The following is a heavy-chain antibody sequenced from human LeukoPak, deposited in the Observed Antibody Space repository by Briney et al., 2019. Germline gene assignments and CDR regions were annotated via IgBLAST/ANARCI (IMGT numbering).Heavy chain of an antibody. J-gene: IGHJ5*02. V-gene: IGHV1-8*03. Sequence: ASVKVSCKASGYTFTGYYMHWVRQAPGQGLEWMGWMNPDSGNTGYAQKFQGRVTFTRDTSTSTAYMELSSLRSEDTAVYYCARYYDIIKGEIWFDPWGQGTLVTVSS. CDR3: ARYYDIIKGEIWFDP. CDR2: MNPDSGNT. D-gene: IGHD3-22*01. CDR1: GYTFTGYY.